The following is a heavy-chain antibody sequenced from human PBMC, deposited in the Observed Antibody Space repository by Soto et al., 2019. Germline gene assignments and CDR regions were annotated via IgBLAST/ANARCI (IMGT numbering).Heavy chain of an antibody. CDR2: IYYSEKI. V-gene: IGHV4-31*03. J-gene: IGHJ6*02. CDR1: GGSISSGGYY. CDR3: ARAPLISIFFAYGMDV. Sequence: SETLSLTCTVSGGSISSGGYYWTWIRQHPGKGLEWIGYIYYSEKIYYNPSLKSRVTISVDTSKNQFSLKLSSVTAADTAVYYCARAPLISIFFAYGMDVWGQGTTVTVS. D-gene: IGHD3-3*02.